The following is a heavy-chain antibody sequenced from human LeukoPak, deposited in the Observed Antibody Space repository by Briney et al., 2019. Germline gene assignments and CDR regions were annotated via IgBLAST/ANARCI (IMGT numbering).Heavy chain of an antibody. CDR2: MNPNSGNT. D-gene: IGHD3-3*01. CDR1: GYTFTSYD. CDR3: AIGKSHYDFRFDY. V-gene: IGHV1-8*01. J-gene: IGHJ4*02. Sequence: ASVKVSCKASGYTFTSYDINWVRQATGQGLEWMGWMNPNSGNTGYAQKFQGRVTMTRNTSIGTAYMELSSLRSEDTAVYYCAIGKSHYDFRFDYWGQGTLVTVPS.